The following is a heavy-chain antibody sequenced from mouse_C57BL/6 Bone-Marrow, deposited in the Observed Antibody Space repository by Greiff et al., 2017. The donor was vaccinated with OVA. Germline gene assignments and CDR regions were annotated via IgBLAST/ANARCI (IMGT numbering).Heavy chain of an antibody. CDR1: GYTFTDYN. CDR3: ARWGIYYGAYYAMDY. Sequence: VHVKQSGPELVKPGASVKMSCKASGYTFTDYNMHWVKQSHGKSLEWIGYINPNNGGTSYNQKFKGKATLTVNKSSSTAYMELRSLTSEDSAVYYCARWGIYYGAYYAMDYWGQGTSVIVSS. D-gene: IGHD2-13*01. CDR2: INPNNGGT. V-gene: IGHV1-22*01. J-gene: IGHJ4*01.